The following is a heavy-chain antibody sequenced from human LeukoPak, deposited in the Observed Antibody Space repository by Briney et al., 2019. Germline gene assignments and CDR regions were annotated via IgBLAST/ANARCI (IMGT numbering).Heavy chain of an antibody. CDR2: LSHDGDNT. D-gene: IGHD1-26*01. CDR1: GFTFSSYG. V-gene: IGHV3-30*18. Sequence: PGRPLRLSCAASGFTFSSYGMHWIRQAPGKGLEWVAFLSHDGDNTYYGDSVKGRFTVSRDNSKNTVYLQMNSLRPEDMAVYYCAKDRIQSELLVLDYYYGLDVWGQGTTVTVSS. CDR3: AKDRIQSELLVLDYYYGLDV. J-gene: IGHJ6*01.